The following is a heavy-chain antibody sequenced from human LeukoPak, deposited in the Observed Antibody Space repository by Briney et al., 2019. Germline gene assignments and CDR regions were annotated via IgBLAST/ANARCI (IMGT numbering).Heavy chain of an antibody. J-gene: IGHJ6*02. Sequence: ASVKVSCKASGYTFTSYDTNWVRQAPGQGPEWMGWITPNSGNTGYAQKFQGRVTMTRNTSISTAYMELSSLRSEDTAVYYCARKGYQLLQYYYYGMDVWGQGTTVTVSS. D-gene: IGHD2-2*01. V-gene: IGHV1-8*01. CDR1: GYTFTSYD. CDR3: ARKGYQLLQYYYYGMDV. CDR2: ITPNSGNT.